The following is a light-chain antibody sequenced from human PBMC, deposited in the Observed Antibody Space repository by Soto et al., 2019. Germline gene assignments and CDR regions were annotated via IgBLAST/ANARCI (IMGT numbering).Light chain of an antibody. Sequence: QSVLTQPASVSGFLGQSITMSCTGSSSDVGTFNLVSWFQQHPGKAPKLLIFEGTERPSGVSDRFSGSKSGNTASLTISGLQAEDEADYHCCSYAGTRTSWVFGTGTKLTVL. CDR1: SSDVGTFNL. CDR2: EGT. CDR3: CSYAGTRTSWV. J-gene: IGLJ1*01. V-gene: IGLV2-23*01.